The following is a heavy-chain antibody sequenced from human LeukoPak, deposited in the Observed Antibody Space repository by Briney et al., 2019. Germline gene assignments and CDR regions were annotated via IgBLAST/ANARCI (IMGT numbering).Heavy chain of an antibody. Sequence: SQTLSLTCTVSGGSIRSGGYFWTWIRQPPGKGLEWIGEINHSGSTNYNPSLKSRVTISVDTSKNQFSLNLSSVTAADTAVYYCAIHSGWSGPDWWGQGSLVTVSS. V-gene: IGHV4-30-2*01. CDR2: INHSGST. CDR3: AIHSGWSGPDW. CDR1: GGSIRSGGYF. J-gene: IGHJ4*02. D-gene: IGHD6-19*01.